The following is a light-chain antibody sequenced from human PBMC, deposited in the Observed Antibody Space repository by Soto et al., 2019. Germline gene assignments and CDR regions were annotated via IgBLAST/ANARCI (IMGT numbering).Light chain of an antibody. V-gene: IGLV1-44*01. CDR1: SSNIGSNT. CDR2: SSD. Sequence: QSVLTQPPSASGTPGQRVTISCSGSSSNIGSNTVNWYQQLPRTAPKLLIYSSDQRPSGVPDRFSGSKSGTSASLAITGLQSEDEADYYCATWDDSLKGYVLGTGTKLTVL. CDR3: ATWDDSLKGYV. J-gene: IGLJ1*01.